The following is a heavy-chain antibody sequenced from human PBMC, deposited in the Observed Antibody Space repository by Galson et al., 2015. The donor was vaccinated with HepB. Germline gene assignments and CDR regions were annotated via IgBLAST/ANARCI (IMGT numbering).Heavy chain of an antibody. V-gene: IGHV3-64D*09. CDR2: IRRYGGNT. CDR3: VKDACNSISCNAFDP. J-gene: IGHJ5*02. D-gene: IGHD2-2*01. Sequence: SPRLSCAASGSPLANFPLLCVRKAPGQGLQFVSTIRRYGGNTDYADSVKGRFTISRDNSKNTLNLQMSSLRSEDTAVYFCVKDACNSISCNAFDPWGQGTLVTVSS. CDR1: GSPLANFP.